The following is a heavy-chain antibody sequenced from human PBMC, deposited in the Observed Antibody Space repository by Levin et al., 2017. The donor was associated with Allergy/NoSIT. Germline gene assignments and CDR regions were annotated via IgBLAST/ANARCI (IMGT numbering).Heavy chain of an antibody. CDR1: GFTFSDYY. CDR2: ISSSGSHI. D-gene: IGHD1-26*01. V-gene: IGHV3-11*01. J-gene: IGHJ6*02. CDR3: ARDRVSSTYYDRHYYSYRGIDV. Sequence: SGGSLRLSCAASGFTFSDYYMSWIRQAPGKGLQWVSYISSSGSHIDSADSVKGRFTISRDNARNSMYLQMNSLRAEDTAVYYCARDRVSSTYYDRHYYSYRGIDVWGQGTTVTVSS.